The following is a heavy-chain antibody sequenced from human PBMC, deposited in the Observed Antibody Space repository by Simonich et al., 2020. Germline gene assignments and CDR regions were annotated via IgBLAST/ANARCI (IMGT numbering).Heavy chain of an antibody. Sequence: QVQLVQSGAEVKKPGASVKVSCTASGYTFTSSGIRWVRQAPGQGLEWMGGISAYNVNTNYEQKLQGRVTMTTDTSTSTAYMELRSLRSDDTAVYYCARGQGLKGAFDIWGQGTMVTVSS. V-gene: IGHV1-18*01. CDR1: GYTFTSSG. D-gene: IGHD3-16*01. CDR2: ISAYNVNT. CDR3: ARGQGLKGAFDI. J-gene: IGHJ3*02.